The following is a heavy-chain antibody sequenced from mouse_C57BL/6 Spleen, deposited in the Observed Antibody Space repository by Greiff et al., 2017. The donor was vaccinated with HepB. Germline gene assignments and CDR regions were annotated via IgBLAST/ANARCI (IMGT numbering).Heavy chain of an antibody. CDR3: ARSDYDVYFDY. D-gene: IGHD2-4*01. J-gene: IGHJ2*01. Sequence: QVQLKQSGAELVRPGASVKLSCKASGYTFTDYYINWVKQRPGQGLEWIARIYPGSGNTYYNEKFKGKATLTAEKSSSTAYMQLSSLTSEDSAVYFCARSDYDVYFDYWGQGTTLTVSS. V-gene: IGHV1-76*01. CDR1: GYTFTDYY. CDR2: IYPGSGNT.